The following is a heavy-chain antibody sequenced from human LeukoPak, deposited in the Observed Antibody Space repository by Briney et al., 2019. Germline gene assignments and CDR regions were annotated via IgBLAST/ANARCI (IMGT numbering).Heavy chain of an antibody. J-gene: IGHJ6*03. CDR2: ISSSGSTI. Sequence: PGGSLGLPCAASGFTFSDYYMSWIRQAPGKGLEWVSYISSSGSTIYYADSVKGRFTMSRDNAKNSLYLQMNSLRAEDTAVYYCAKTPSLASTYYDFWSGYNYYYMDVWGKGTTVTVSS. CDR1: GFTFSDYY. V-gene: IGHV3-11*01. CDR3: AKTPSLASTYYDFWSGYNYYYMDV. D-gene: IGHD3-3*01.